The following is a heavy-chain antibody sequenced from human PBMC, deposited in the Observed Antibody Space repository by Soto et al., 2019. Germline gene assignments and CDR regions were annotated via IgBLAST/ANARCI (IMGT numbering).Heavy chain of an antibody. CDR1: GGAISTYY. CDR3: ARGQRFSDWFDP. Sequence: PSETLSLTCAVSGGAISTYYWTWIRQTAGKGLEWIGRIYSSGSTKYNPALQSRVTMSLDTSNNQFSLRLTSVNAADTAVYYCARGQRFSDWFDPWGQGTLVTVSS. J-gene: IGHJ5*02. CDR2: IYSSGST. V-gene: IGHV4-4*07. D-gene: IGHD3-3*01.